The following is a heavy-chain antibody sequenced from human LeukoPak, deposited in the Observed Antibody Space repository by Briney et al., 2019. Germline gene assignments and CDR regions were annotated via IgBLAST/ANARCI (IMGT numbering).Heavy chain of an antibody. CDR1: GGSVSSGSYY. V-gene: IGHV4-61*01. D-gene: IGHD2-2*01. Sequence: SETLSLTCAVSGGSVSSGSYYWAWIRQPPGKGLEWIGHIYYSGSTNYNPSLKSRVTISVDTSKNQFSLKLSSVTAADAALYYCARDTTYCSDTSCYRGYFDLWGHGTLVTVSS. CDR3: ARDTTYCSDTSCYRGYFDL. CDR2: IYYSGST. J-gene: IGHJ2*01.